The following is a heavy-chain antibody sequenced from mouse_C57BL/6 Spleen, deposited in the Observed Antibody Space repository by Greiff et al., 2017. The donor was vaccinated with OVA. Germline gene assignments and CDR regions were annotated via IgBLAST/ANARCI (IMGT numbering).Heavy chain of an antibody. D-gene: IGHD1-2*01. CDR2: IDPETGGP. V-gene: IGHV1-15*01. J-gene: IGHJ3*01. CDR1: GYTFTDYE. Sequence: QVQLQQSGAELVRPGASVTLSCKASGYTFTDYEMHWVKQTPVHGLEWIGAIDPETGGPAYNQKFKGKAILTADKSSSTAYMELRSLTSEDSAVYYCTRGYIQGGAWFAYWGQGTLVTVSA. CDR3: TRGYIQGGAWFAY.